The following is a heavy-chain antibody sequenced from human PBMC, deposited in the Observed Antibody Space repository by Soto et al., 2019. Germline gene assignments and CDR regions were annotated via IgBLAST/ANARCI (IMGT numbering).Heavy chain of an antibody. CDR1: GGSFSGYY. D-gene: IGHD3-9*01. CDR3: ARMPSNYDILTGYYTLYFDY. CDR2: INHSGST. V-gene: IGHV4-34*01. J-gene: IGHJ4*02. Sequence: QVQLQQWGAGLLKPSETLSLTCAVYGGSFSGYYWSWIRQPPGKGLEWIGEINHSGSTNYNPSLKSPVTISVDTSKNQFSLKLSSVTAADTAVYYCARMPSNYDILTGYYTLYFDYWGQGTLVTVSS.